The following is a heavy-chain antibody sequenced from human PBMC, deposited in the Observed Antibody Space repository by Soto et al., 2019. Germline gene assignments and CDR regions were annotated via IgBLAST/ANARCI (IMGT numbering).Heavy chain of an antibody. CDR3: ARVRTVGMSGSPGDS. Sequence: SETLSLTCTISGGSISNYYWTWIRQTPGKGLEWIGYVYYSGNTNYNPSLKSRVSISVDMSKNRFSLELSSVTAADTAMYYCARVRTVGMSGSPGDSWGQGTLVTVSS. CDR2: VYYSGNT. D-gene: IGHD3-10*01. CDR1: GGSISNYY. J-gene: IGHJ4*02. V-gene: IGHV4-59*01.